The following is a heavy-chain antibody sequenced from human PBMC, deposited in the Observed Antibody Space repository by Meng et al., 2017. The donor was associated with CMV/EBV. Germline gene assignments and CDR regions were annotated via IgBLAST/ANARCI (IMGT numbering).Heavy chain of an antibody. CDR2: IYTSGST. CDR3: ARVLRWNGVIDY. J-gene: IGHJ4*02. CDR1: GGSISSYD. V-gene: IGHV4-4*07. Sequence: QVQLQEACPGLVKPSVTLYLTCTVSGGSISSYDWSWIRQPAGKGLEWIGRIYTSGSTNYNPSLKSRVTMSVDTSKNQFSLKLSSVTAADTAVYYCARVLRWNGVIDYWGQGTLVTVSS. D-gene: IGHD4-23*01.